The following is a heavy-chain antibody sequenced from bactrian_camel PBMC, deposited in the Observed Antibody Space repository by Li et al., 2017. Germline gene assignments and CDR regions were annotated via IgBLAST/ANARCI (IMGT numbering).Heavy chain of an antibody. Sequence: HVQLVESGGGSVQAGGSLRLSCATSGFTFSSYYMAWFRQAPGKERDEREGVACIASIGSTEYADSVKGRFTISKDNAKKVLYLQMNNLKPEDTAMYYCAHNNGRGDGCATFRSGEWAGIQSGYWGQGTQVTVS. J-gene: IGHJ6*01. CDR3: AHNNGRGDGCATFRSGEWAGIQSGY. D-gene: IGHD6*01. CDR1: GFTFSSYY. V-gene: IGHV3S55*01. CDR2: IASIGST.